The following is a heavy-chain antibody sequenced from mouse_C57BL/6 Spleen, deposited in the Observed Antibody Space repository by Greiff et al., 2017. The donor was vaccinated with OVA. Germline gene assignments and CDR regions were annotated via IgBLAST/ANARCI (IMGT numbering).Heavy chain of an antibody. D-gene: IGHD2-3*01. CDR2: IDPSDSAT. CDR1: GYTFTSYW. Sequence: QVQLQQPGAELVRPGSSVKLSCKASGYTFTSYWMHWVKQRPIQGLEWIGNIDPSDSATHYNQKFKDKATLTVDKSSSTAYMQLSSLTSEDSAVYYCARLDDGYLDYWGQGTTLTVSS. J-gene: IGHJ2*01. V-gene: IGHV1-52*01. CDR3: ARLDDGYLDY.